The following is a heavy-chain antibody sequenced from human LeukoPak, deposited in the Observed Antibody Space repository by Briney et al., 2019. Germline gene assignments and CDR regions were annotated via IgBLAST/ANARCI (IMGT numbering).Heavy chain of an antibody. CDR2: INHSGST. D-gene: IGHD2-15*01. V-gene: IGHV4-34*01. Sequence: SETLSLTCAVYGGSFSGYYWSWIRQPPGKGLEWIGEINHSGSTNYNPSLKSRVTISVGTSKNQFSLKLSSVTAADTAVYYCARCEGENCSGGSCYPPYFDHWGQGTLVTVSS. CDR3: ARCEGENCSGGSCYPPYFDH. CDR1: GGSFSGYY. J-gene: IGHJ4*02.